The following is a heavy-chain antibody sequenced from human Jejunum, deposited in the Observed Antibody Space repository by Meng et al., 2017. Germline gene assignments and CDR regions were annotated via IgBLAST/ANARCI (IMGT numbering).Heavy chain of an antibody. CDR2: IYPPGDT. J-gene: IGHJ4*02. Sequence: GSLRLSCTVSGYSISRGYYWGWIRQSPGKGLEWIGSIYPPGDTYYNPSLKSRVTISLDTSKNHFSLKLTSVTAADTAVYYCARTSASWYFIDYWGQGTPVTVSS. CDR1: GYSISRGYY. CDR3: ARTSASWYFIDY. V-gene: IGHV4-38-2*02. D-gene: IGHD6-13*01.